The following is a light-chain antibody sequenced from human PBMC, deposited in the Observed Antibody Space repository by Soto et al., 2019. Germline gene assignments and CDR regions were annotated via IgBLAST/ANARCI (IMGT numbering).Light chain of an antibody. V-gene: IGKV1-39*01. CDR2: AAS. CDR1: QTISNH. Sequence: ITLTLSKTSVSVSVGDSGFITCRASQTISNHLNWYQQKPGEAPHLLVYAASSLQSGVPSRFTGSGSGTDFTLTIISLQPEDVAAYYCQQSYTTPITLGQGTRLEIK. J-gene: IGKJ5*01. CDR3: QQSYTTPIT.